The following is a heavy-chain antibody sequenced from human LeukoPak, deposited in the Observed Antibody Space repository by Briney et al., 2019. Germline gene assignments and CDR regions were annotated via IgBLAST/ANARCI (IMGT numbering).Heavy chain of an antibody. CDR3: GRGGYDFDA. Sequence: GRSLRLSCAASGFSFSSYGIHWVRQAPGKGLEWVAVISYDGRNKYYTDSVKGRFTISRDNSKNTLYLQMDSLRAEDTAVYYCGRGGYDFDAWGPGTTVSVFS. J-gene: IGHJ6*02. CDR2: ISYDGRNK. CDR1: GFSFSSYG. D-gene: IGHD3/OR15-3a*01. V-gene: IGHV3-30*03.